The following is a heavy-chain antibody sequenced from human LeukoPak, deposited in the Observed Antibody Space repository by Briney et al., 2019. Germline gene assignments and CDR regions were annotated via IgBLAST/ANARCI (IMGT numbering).Heavy chain of an antibody. CDR3: ARGWYWYSSSSLDY. CDR1: GGSFSGYY. Sequence: SETLSLTCAVYGGSFSGYYWSWIRQPPGKGLEWIGEINHSGSTNYNPSLKSRVTISVDTSKNQFSLKLSSVTAADTAVYYCARGWYWYSSSSLDYWGQGTLVTVSS. CDR2: INHSGST. J-gene: IGHJ4*02. D-gene: IGHD6-6*01. V-gene: IGHV4-34*01.